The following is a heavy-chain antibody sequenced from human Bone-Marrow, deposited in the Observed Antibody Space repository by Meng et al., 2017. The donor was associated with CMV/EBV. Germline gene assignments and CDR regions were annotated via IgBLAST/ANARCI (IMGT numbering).Heavy chain of an antibody. Sequence: ASVKVSCKASGYTFTSYYMHWVRQAPGQGLEWMGIINPSGGSTSYAQKFQGRVTMTRDTSTSTVYMELSSLRSDDTAVYYCARDFDDTYSMISYYYYGMDVWGQGTTVTVSS. V-gene: IGHV1-46*01. CDR3: ARDFDDTYSMISYYYYGMDV. J-gene: IGHJ6*02. CDR2: INPSGGST. CDR1: GYTFTSYY. D-gene: IGHD4-11*01.